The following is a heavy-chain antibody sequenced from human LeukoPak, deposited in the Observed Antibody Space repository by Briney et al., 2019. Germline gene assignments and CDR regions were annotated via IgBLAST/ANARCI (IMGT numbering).Heavy chain of an antibody. V-gene: IGHV1-46*01. CDR1: GYTFTSYG. CDR2: INPSGGST. J-gene: IGHJ5*02. CDR3: ARAGGSTSCYTSGCDWFDP. D-gene: IGHD2-2*02. Sequence: ASVKVSFKASGYTFTSYGISWVRQAPGQGLEWMGIINPSGGSTSYAQKFQGRVTMTRDMSTSTVYMELSSLRSEDTAVYYCARAGGSTSCYTSGCDWFDPWGQGTLVTVSS.